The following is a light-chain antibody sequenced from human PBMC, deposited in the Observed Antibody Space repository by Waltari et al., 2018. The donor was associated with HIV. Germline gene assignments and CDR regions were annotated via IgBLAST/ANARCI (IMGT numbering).Light chain of an antibody. Sequence: QTVVTQEPSFSVSPGGTVTLTCGLSSGSVSTRHYPISYQQTPGQAPRTLMYSTNTRSSGVPDRFSGSILGNKAALTITGAQADDESDYYCMLYMGSGTVVFGGGTKLTVL. J-gene: IGLJ2*01. V-gene: IGLV8-61*01. CDR1: SGSVSTRHY. CDR2: STN. CDR3: MLYMGSGTVV.